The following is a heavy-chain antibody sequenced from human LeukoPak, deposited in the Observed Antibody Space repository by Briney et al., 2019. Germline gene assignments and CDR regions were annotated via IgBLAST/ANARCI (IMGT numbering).Heavy chain of an antibody. D-gene: IGHD2-15*01. V-gene: IGHV4-39*07. Sequence: PSETLSLTCTVSGGSISSSSYYWGWIRQPPGKGLEWIGSIYYSGSTYYNPSLKSRVTISVDTSKNQFSLKLSSVTAADTAVYYCARDQIVVVVAATINKYNWFDPWGQGTLVTVSS. J-gene: IGHJ5*02. CDR1: GGSISSSSYY. CDR3: ARDQIVVVVAATINKYNWFDP. CDR2: IYYSGST.